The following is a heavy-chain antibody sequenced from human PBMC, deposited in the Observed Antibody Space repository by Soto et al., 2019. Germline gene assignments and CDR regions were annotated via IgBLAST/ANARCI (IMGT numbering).Heavy chain of an antibody. Sequence: PSETLSLTXTVSGGSINDYYWSWIRQPPGKGLEWIGYIYYTGSTIYNPFFRSRVTISVDTSKDQFSLKLSSVTAADTAVYYCARQGGYDYFDYWGQGALVTVSS. J-gene: IGHJ4*01. D-gene: IGHD5-12*01. CDR3: ARQGGYDYFDY. CDR2: IYYTGST. CDR1: GGSINDYY. V-gene: IGHV4-59*08.